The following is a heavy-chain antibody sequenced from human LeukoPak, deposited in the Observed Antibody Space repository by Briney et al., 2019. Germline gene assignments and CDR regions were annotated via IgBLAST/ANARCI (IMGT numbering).Heavy chain of an antibody. Sequence: GGSLRLSCAASGFTFTAYRMDWVRRVPRKGLVWVSRINTDGSSKTYADSVKGRFTISRDNAENTLYLQMNSLRAEDTAVYYCTRDIGGPVDFWGQGTLVTVSS. J-gene: IGHJ4*02. D-gene: IGHD3-16*01. CDR3: TRDIGGPVDF. V-gene: IGHV3-74*01. CDR2: INTDGSSK. CDR1: GFTFTAYR.